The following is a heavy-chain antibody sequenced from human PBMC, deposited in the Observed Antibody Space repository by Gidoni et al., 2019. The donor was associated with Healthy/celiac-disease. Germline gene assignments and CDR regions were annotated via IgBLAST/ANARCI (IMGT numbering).Heavy chain of an antibody. CDR2: ISGSGGST. J-gene: IGHJ4*02. D-gene: IGHD1-26*01. Sequence: EVQLLESGGGLVQPGGSLRLSCAASGFTFSSYAMRWVRQAPGKGREWVSDISGSGGSTYYADSVKGRCTISRDNSKNTLYLQMNSLRAEDTAVYYCAKVSGGSYYFDYWGQGTLVTVSS. CDR1: GFTFSSYA. V-gene: IGHV3-23*01. CDR3: AKVSGGSYYFDY.